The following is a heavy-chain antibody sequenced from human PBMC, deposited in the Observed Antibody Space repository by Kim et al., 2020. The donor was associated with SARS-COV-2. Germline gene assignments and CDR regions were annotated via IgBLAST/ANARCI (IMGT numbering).Heavy chain of an antibody. D-gene: IGHD4-17*01. V-gene: IGHV3-23*01. J-gene: IGHJ4*02. CDR1: GFTFSTHS. CDR3: ASANDFGGPYYFGF. Sequence: GGSLRLSCTASGFTFSTHSMSWVRQAPGKGLEWVSSISGSGGRTDYADFVRGRFTISRNNARKTLYLQMPSLRAEDTAVYYCASANDFGGPYYFGFWGQGTRITVSS. CDR2: ISGSGGRT.